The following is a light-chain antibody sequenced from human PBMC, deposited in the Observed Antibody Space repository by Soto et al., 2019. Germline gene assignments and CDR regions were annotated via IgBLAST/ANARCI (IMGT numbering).Light chain of an antibody. J-gene: IGLJ2*01. Sequence: QSALTQPASVSGSPGQSITIFCAGTMRDIGAYNLVSWYQQHPGRAPQLIIYEVRNRPSGSSFRFSGSKSGNTASLTISGLQAEDEADYYCSSFKSRSSLIFGGGTQLTVL. CDR2: EVR. CDR3: SSFKSRSSLI. V-gene: IGLV2-14*01. CDR1: MRDIGAYNL.